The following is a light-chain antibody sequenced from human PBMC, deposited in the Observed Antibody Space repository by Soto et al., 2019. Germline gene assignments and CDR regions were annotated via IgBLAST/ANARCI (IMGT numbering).Light chain of an antibody. CDR2: QTS. CDR1: QYINTS. CDR3: HQRQSWPRT. Sequence: LSQSLPTLYSLPGDNVTLSCRASQYINTSLAWYQHRPGQAPRLLIYQTSIRAAGIPARFSASGTGTDFTLTISDVQPEDFAVYYCHQRQSWPRTFGQGTNV. V-gene: IGKV3-11*01. J-gene: IGKJ1*01.